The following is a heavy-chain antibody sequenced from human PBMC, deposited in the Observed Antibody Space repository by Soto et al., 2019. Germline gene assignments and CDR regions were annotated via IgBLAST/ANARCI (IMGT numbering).Heavy chain of an antibody. D-gene: IGHD1-26*01. CDR2: IYYSGST. CDR3: ARRGGSVYYYGMDV. Sequence: SQTQSLTYTVSGDYISKGGYYWSWIRQHPGKGLEWIGYIYYSGSTYYNPSLKSRVTISVDTSKNQFSLKLSSVTAADTAMYYCARRGGSVYYYGMDVWGQGTTVTVSS. CDR1: GDYISKGGYY. V-gene: IGHV4-31*03. J-gene: IGHJ6*02.